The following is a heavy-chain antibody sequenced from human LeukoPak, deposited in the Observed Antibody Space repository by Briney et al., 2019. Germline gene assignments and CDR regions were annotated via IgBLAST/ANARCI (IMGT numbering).Heavy chain of an antibody. CDR3: ARVKRGYSYGFHQSPDNWFDP. V-gene: IGHV1-2*02. J-gene: IGHJ5*02. Sequence: ASVKVSCKASGYTFTGYYMHWVRQAPGQGLEWMGWVNPTSGGTNYAQKFQGRVTMTRDTSISTAYMELSRLRSDDTAVYYCARVKRGYSYGFHQSPDNWFDPWGQGTLVTVSP. CDR1: GYTFTGYY. CDR2: VNPTSGGT. D-gene: IGHD5-18*01.